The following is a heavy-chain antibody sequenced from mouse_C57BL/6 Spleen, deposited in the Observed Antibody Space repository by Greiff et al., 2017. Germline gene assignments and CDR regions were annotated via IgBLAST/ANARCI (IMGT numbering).Heavy chain of an antibody. CDR3: ARILARGDFDY. J-gene: IGHJ2*01. CDR1: GYTFTSYW. CDR2: IHPNCGST. Sequence: VQLQQPGAELVKPGASVKLSCKASGYTFTSYWMHWVKQRPGQGLEWIGMIHPNCGSTNYNEKFKSKATLTVDKSSSTAYMQLSSLTSEDSAVYYCARILARGDFDYWGQGTTLTVSS. D-gene: IGHD2-10*02. V-gene: IGHV1-64*01.